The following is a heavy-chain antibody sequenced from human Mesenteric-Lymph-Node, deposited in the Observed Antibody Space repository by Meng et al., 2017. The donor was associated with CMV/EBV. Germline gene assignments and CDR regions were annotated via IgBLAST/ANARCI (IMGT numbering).Heavy chain of an antibody. CDR2: INHSGST. CDR1: GGSFSGYY. CDR3: ARGFRRITMVRGVKTYYFDY. D-gene: IGHD3-10*01. J-gene: IGHJ4*02. V-gene: IGHV4-34*01. Sequence: SETLSLTCAVYGGSFSGYYWSWIRQPPGKGLEWIGEINHSGSTNYNPSLKSRVTISVDTSKNQFSLKLSSVTAADTAVYYCARGFRRITMVRGVKTYYFDYWGQGTLVTVSS.